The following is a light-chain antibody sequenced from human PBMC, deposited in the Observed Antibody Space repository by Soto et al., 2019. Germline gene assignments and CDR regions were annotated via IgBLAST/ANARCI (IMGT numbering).Light chain of an antibody. CDR3: QQYTSDLLT. V-gene: IGKV1-5*03. J-gene: IGKJ4*01. CDR1: QTISSW. CDR2: KAS. Sequence: DKQMYKSPSTLSGSVGDRVTITCRASQTISSWLAWYQQKPGKAPKLLIYKASTLKSGVPSRFSGSGSGTEFTLTISSLQPDDFATYYCQQYTSDLLTCGGGTKGE.